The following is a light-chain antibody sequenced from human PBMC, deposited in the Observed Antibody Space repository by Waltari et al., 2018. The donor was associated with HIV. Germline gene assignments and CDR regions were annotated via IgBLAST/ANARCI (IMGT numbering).Light chain of an antibody. CDR2: GAS. V-gene: IGKV3-20*01. CDR3: QYYGRSVLLT. Sequence: IVLTQSPDALSFSPGERATLSCSAIQSVSSAYLARYQQKPVQSPRLLIYGASNRASGTSDRFSGSGSGRKDFTHNISRLVHEDLAVYYCQYYGRSVLLTLGGGTKVEIK. J-gene: IGKJ4*01. CDR1: QSVSSAY.